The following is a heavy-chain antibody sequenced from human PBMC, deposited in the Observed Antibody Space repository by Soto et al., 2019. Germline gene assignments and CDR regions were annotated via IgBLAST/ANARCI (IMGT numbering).Heavy chain of an antibody. V-gene: IGHV1-69*06. Sequence: VKKPGSSVKVSCKTSGDIFSGYSISWVRQAPGQGLEWMGGIIPIFGTTNYAQRFHGRVTITADKSTSTVYMELYSLKSEDTAVYSCARDLGSGYDPGDYWGQGTLVTVSS. J-gene: IGHJ4*02. CDR3: ARDLGSGYDPGDY. D-gene: IGHD5-12*01. CDR1: GDIFSGYS. CDR2: IIPIFGTT.